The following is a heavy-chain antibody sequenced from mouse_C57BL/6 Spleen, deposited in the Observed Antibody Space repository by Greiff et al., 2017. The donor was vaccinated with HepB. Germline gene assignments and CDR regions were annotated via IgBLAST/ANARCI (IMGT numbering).Heavy chain of an antibody. Sequence: EVKLMESGGGLVKPGGSLKLSCAASGFTFSSYAMSWVRQTPEKRLEWVATISDGGSYTYYPDNVKGRFTISRDNAKNNLYLQMSHLKSEDTAMYYWSRGGTTVVAPYYFDYGGQSTTLTVSS. CDR2: ISDGGSYT. CDR3: SRGGTTVVAPYYFDY. V-gene: IGHV5-4*03. D-gene: IGHD1-1*01. CDR1: GFTFSSYA. J-gene: IGHJ2*01.